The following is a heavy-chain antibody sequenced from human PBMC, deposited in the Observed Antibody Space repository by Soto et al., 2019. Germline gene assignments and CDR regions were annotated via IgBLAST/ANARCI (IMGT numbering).Heavy chain of an antibody. V-gene: IGHV4-31*03. D-gene: IGHD1-26*01. Sequence: SETLSLTCTVSGGSITSGGNYWSWIRQHPGKGLEWIGYIYYSGSTYYNSSLKSRITMSVDTSKNQFSLRLRSVTAADTAVYYCARVPPSPSSGTSNWFDPWGQGTLVTVSS. CDR3: ARVPPSPSSGTSNWFDP. CDR2: IYYSGST. CDR1: GGSITSGGNY. J-gene: IGHJ5*02.